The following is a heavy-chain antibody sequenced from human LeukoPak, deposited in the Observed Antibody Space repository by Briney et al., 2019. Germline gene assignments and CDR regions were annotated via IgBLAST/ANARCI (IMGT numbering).Heavy chain of an antibody. CDR3: VRQSILDTAMVGY. D-gene: IGHD5-18*01. Sequence: PSETLSLTCTVSGGSISSSSYYWGWIRQPPGKGLEWIGSIYYSGSTYYNPSLKSRVTISVDTSKNQFSLKLSSVTAADTAVYYCVRQSILDTAMVGYWGQGTLVTVSS. V-gene: IGHV4-39*01. J-gene: IGHJ4*02. CDR1: GGSISSSSYY. CDR2: IYYSGST.